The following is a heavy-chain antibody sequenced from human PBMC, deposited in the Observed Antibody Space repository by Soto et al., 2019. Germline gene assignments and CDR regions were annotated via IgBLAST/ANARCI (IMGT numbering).Heavy chain of an antibody. V-gene: IGHV3-23*01. J-gene: IGHJ6*02. Sequence: GSLRLSWAASGFTFSSYAMSWVRQAPGRGLEWVSLISASGDRTSYVDSVKGRFTISRDNSKNTLYLKMSSLRAEDTAMYYCAKDHKGVEWNYDWYYYGMDVWGQGTTVTVSS. CDR1: GFTFSSYA. D-gene: IGHD1-7*01. CDR3: AKDHKGVEWNYDWYYYGMDV. CDR2: ISASGDRT.